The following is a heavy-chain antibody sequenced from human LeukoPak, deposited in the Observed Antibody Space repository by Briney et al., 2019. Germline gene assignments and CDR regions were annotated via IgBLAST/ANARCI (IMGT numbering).Heavy chain of an antibody. CDR3: AKDDYYDSSGSFDY. V-gene: IGHV3-30*02. CDR1: GFTFSSYG. CDR2: IRYDGSNK. Sequence: GGFLRLSCAASGFTFSSYGMHWVRQAPGKGLEWVAFIRYDGSNKYYADSVKGRFTISRDNSKNTLYLQMNSLRAEDMAVYYCAKDDYYDSSGSFDYWGQGTLVTVSS. D-gene: IGHD3-22*01. J-gene: IGHJ4*02.